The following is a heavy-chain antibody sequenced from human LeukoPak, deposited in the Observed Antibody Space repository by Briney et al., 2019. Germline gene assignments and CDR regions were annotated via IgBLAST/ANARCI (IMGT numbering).Heavy chain of an antibody. CDR2: IKQDGSEK. CDR3: ARGYIAVAGMVSYFDY. J-gene: IGHJ4*02. Sequence: GGSLRLSCAASGFTFSSYWMSWVRQAPGKGLEWVANIKQDGSEKYYVDSVKGRFTISRDNAKNSLYPQMNSLRAEDTAVYYCARGYIAVAGMVSYFDYWGQGTLVTVSS. CDR1: GFTFSSYW. D-gene: IGHD6-19*01. V-gene: IGHV3-7*01.